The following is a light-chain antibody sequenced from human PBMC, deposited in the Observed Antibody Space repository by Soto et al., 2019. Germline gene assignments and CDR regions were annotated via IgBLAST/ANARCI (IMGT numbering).Light chain of an antibody. J-gene: IGKJ1*01. CDR2: DAS. CDR3: QQYGTFSGT. Sequence: DIQMTQSPYTLSTSVGDIVTITCRSSQSISTWLAWYQQKPGEAPKLLIYDASALPRGVPSRFSGSGSGTKFTLTIASLQPDDFATYYCQQYGTFSGTFGPGTKVDIK. V-gene: IGKV1-5*01. CDR1: QSISTW.